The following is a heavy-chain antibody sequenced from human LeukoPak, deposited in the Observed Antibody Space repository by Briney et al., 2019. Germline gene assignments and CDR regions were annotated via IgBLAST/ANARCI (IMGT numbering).Heavy chain of an antibody. CDR1: GGSISSSSYY. CDR2: IYYSGST. V-gene: IGHV4-39*02. J-gene: IGHJ3*02. D-gene: IGHD3-22*01. CDR3: AKDTGPYDRNPNEEAFDI. Sequence: PSETLSLTCTVSGGSISSSSYYWGWIRQPPGKGLEWIGSIYYSGSTYYNPSLKSRVTISVDTSKNQFSLKLSSVTAADTAVYYCAKDTGPYDRNPNEEAFDIWGQGTMVTVSS.